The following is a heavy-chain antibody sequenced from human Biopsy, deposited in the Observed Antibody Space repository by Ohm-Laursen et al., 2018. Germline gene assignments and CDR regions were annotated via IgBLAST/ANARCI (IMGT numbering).Heavy chain of an antibody. CDR3: ARWEVGYSANDLRFDY. Sequence: SLRLSCAASGFSFSSYGMHWVRQAPGKGLEWVAVISDDGRNKYYIDSVRGRFTISRDNSKNTLYLQMNNLRAEDTAVFYCARWEVGYSANDLRFDYWGQGTLVTVSP. J-gene: IGHJ4*02. V-gene: IGHV3-30*03. CDR2: ISDDGRNK. D-gene: IGHD5-12*01. CDR1: GFSFSSYG.